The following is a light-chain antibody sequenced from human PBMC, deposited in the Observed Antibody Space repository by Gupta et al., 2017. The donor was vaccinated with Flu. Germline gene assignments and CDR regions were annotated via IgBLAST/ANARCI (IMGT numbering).Light chain of an antibody. Sequence: NCKSSQSVLYSSSNKNYLAWYQQKPGQPPKLLIYWASTRESGVPDRFSGSGSGTDFTLTISSLQAEDVAVYYCQQYYSTPKTFGQGTKVEIK. CDR1: QSVLYSSSNKNY. CDR3: QQYYSTPKT. J-gene: IGKJ1*01. V-gene: IGKV4-1*01. CDR2: WAS.